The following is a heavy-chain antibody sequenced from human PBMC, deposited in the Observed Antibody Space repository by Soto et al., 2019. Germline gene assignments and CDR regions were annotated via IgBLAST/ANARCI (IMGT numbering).Heavy chain of an antibody. V-gene: IGHV3-23*01. Sequence: EVQLLESGGGLVQPGGSLRLSCAASGFTFSSYAMSWVRQAPGKGLEWVSAISGSGASTYYADSVKGRFTISRDNSKNTLYLQMNILRAEDTAVYYCAKDSSGWYGFDDWGEGTLVTVSS. D-gene: IGHD6-19*01. J-gene: IGHJ4*02. CDR1: GFTFSSYA. CDR2: ISGSGAST. CDR3: AKDSSGWYGFDD.